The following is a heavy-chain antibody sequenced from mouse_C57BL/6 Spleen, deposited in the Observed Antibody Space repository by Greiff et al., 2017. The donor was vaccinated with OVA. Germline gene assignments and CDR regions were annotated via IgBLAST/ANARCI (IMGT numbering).Heavy chain of an antibody. J-gene: IGHJ2*01. D-gene: IGHD2-4*01. CDR3: ARDCYDYDYFDY. V-gene: IGHV5-4*01. Sequence: EVKLMESGGGLVKPGGSLKLSCAASGFTFSSYAMSWVRQTPEKRLEWVATISDGGSYTYYPDNVKGRFTISRDNAKNNLYLQMSHLKSEDTAMYYCARDCYDYDYFDYWGQGTTLTVSS. CDR2: ISDGGSYT. CDR1: GFTFSSYA.